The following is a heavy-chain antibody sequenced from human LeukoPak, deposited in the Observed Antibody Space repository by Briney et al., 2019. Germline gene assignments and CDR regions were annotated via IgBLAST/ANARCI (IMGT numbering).Heavy chain of an antibody. J-gene: IGHJ3*02. CDR2: IWYDGSNK. Sequence: PGRSLRLSCAGSGFTFSSYGMHWVRQAPGKGLEWVAVIWYDGSNKYHAESVKGRFTISRDNSKNTLYLQMNSLRAEDTAVYYCARESANAFDIWGQGTMVTVSS. CDR1: GFTFSSYG. CDR3: ARESANAFDI. V-gene: IGHV3-33*01.